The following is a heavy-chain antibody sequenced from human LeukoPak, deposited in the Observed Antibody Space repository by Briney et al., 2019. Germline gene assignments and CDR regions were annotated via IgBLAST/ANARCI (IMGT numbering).Heavy chain of an antibody. CDR3: ARVGALDSSGWFFDY. V-gene: IGHV4-59*08. Sequence: SETLSLTCTVSGGSFSTSYWSWIRQFPGNGLEWIGYIYYTGSTNYNPSLQSRATISVDTSKNQFSLKLSSVTAADTAVYYCARVGALDSSGWFFDYWGQGTLVTVSS. CDR1: GGSFSTSY. J-gene: IGHJ4*02. D-gene: IGHD6-19*01. CDR2: IYYTGST.